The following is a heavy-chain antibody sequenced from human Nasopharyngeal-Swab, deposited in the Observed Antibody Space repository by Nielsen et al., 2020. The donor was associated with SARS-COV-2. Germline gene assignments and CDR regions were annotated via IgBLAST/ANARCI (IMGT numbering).Heavy chain of an antibody. J-gene: IGHJ4*02. CDR1: GFSFSSYA. D-gene: IGHD1-26*01. V-gene: IGHV3-23*01. CDR2: IIGSGGGST. CDR3: ASFASGCYCPYY. Sequence: GESLKISCAASGFSFSSYAMSWVRQAPGKGLEWVSGIIGSGGGSTYYADSVKGRFTISRDNSKNTLYLQMNSLRAEDTAVYYCASFASGCYCPYYWGQGTLVTVSS.